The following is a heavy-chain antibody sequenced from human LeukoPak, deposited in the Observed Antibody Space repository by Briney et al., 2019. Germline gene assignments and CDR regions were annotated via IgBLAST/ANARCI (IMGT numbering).Heavy chain of an antibody. V-gene: IGHV3-66*01. CDR1: GFTVSSNF. CDR3: AGGNSFGHYFDY. CDR2: LYSDGST. J-gene: IGHJ4*02. D-gene: IGHD5-18*01. Sequence: GGSLRLSCAASGFTVSSNFMTWVRQAPGKGLEWVSLLYSDGSTYYADSVKGRFTISRDNSKNTLYLQMNSLRAEDTAVYYCAGGNSFGHYFDYWGQETLVTVSS.